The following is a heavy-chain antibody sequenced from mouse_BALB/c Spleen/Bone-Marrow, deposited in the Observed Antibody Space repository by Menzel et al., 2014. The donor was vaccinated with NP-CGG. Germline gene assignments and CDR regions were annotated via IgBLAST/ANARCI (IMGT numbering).Heavy chain of an antibody. CDR2: INPSTGYT. CDR3: ARKGNYVAMDY. J-gene: IGHJ4*01. V-gene: IGHV1-7*01. Sequence: QVQLQQSGAELAKPGASVKMSCKASGYTFTSYWMHWVKQRPGQGLEWIGYINPSTGYTEYNQKFKDKATLTADKSSSTAHMQLSSLTSEDSAVYYCARKGNYVAMDYWGQGTSVTVSS. CDR1: GYTFTSYW. D-gene: IGHD2-1*01.